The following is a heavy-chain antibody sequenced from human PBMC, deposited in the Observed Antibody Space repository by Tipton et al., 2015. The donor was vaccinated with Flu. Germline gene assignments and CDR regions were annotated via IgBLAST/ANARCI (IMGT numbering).Heavy chain of an antibody. Sequence: SLRLSCAASGFTFDDYAMHWVRQAPGKGLEWVSGISWNSGSIGYADSVKGRFTISRDNAKNSLYLQMNSLRAEDTALYYCAKDYYGSGSYLPSWGQGTLVTVSS. V-gene: IGHV3-9*01. CDR2: ISWNSGSI. CDR1: GFTFDDYA. CDR3: AKDYYGSGSYLPS. D-gene: IGHD3-10*01. J-gene: IGHJ5*02.